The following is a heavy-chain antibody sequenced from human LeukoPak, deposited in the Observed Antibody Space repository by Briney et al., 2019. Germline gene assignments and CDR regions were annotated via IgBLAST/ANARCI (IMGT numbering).Heavy chain of an antibody. D-gene: IGHD6-13*01. Sequence: ASVKVSCKVSGYTLTELSMHWVRQAPGKGLEWMGGFDPEDGETIYAQKFQGRVTMTEDTSTDTAYMELSSLRSEDTAVYYSATRPIAAGLFDYWGQGTLVTVSS. V-gene: IGHV1-24*01. J-gene: IGHJ4*02. CDR3: ATRPIAAGLFDY. CDR2: FDPEDGET. CDR1: GYTLTELS.